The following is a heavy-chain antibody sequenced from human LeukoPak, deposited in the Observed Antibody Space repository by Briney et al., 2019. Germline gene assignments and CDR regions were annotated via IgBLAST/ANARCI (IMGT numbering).Heavy chain of an antibody. Sequence: GGSLRLSCAASGFIVSDNYMNWVRQAPGKGLEWVSIIHSGGSTYYADSVKGRFTISRDYSKNTLCLQMNNLRAEDTAVYYCAKITSGWYRGNALDIWGQGTVVTVSS. D-gene: IGHD6-19*01. V-gene: IGHV3-53*01. J-gene: IGHJ3*02. CDR3: AKITSGWYRGNALDI. CDR2: IHSGGST. CDR1: GFIVSDNY.